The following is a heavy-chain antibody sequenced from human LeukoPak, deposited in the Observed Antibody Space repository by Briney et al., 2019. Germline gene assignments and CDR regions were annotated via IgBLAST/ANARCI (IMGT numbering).Heavy chain of an antibody. CDR3: ASQSEYSSSPTGY. CDR1: GYTFTGYY. J-gene: IGHJ4*02. D-gene: IGHD6-6*01. V-gene: IGHV1-2*02. Sequence: APVKVSCKASGYTFTGYYMHWVRQAPGQGLEWMGWINPNSGGTNYAQKFQGRVTMTRDTSVSTAYMELSRLRSDDTAVYYCASQSEYSSSPTGYWGQGTLVTVSS. CDR2: INPNSGGT.